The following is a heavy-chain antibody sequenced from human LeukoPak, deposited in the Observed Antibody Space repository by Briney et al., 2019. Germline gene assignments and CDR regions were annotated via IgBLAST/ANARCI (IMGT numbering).Heavy chain of an antibody. J-gene: IGHJ6*02. D-gene: IGHD1-14*01. CDR2: ISSSSNTI. CDR3: ARGQPSGMDV. CDR1: GLTFSSYT. V-gene: IGHV3-48*02. Sequence: GGSLRLSCAASGLTFSSYTMNWVRQAPGKGLEWVSYISSSSNTIYYADSVKGRFTVSRDNAKNSLYLQMNSLRDEDTAVYYCARGQPSGMDVWGQGTTVTVSS.